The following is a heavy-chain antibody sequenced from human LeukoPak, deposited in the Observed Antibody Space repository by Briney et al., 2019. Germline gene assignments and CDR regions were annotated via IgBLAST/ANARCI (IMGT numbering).Heavy chain of an antibody. CDR3: AKLSGSYYYYYMDV. D-gene: IGHD1-26*01. V-gene: IGHV3-30*02. Sequence: PGGSLRLSCAASGFTFSSYGMHWVRQAPGKGLEWVAFIRYDGSNKYYADSVKGRFTISRDNSKNTLYLQMNSLRAEDTAVYYRAKLSGSYYYYYMDVWGKGTTVTVSS. CDR2: IRYDGSNK. J-gene: IGHJ6*03. CDR1: GFTFSSYG.